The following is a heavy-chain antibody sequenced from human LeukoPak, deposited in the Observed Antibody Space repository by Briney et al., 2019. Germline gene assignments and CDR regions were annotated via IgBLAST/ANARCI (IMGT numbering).Heavy chain of an antibody. D-gene: IGHD5-12*01. V-gene: IGHV3-74*01. CDR3: AKGAYDYIEIAYFDY. CDR1: GFTFSSHL. CDR2: VKSDGTAT. Sequence: GGSLRLSCAASGFTFSSHLMHWVRQAQGTGLVWVSSVKSDGTATNYADSVKGRFTISRDNAKNTLYLQMNSLRAEDTAVYYCAKGAYDYIEIAYFDYWGQGSLVTVSS. J-gene: IGHJ4*02.